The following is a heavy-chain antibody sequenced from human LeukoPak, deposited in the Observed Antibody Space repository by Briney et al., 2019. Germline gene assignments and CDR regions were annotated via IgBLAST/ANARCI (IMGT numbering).Heavy chain of an antibody. V-gene: IGHV3-7*01. CDR2: IKDDGSEK. D-gene: IGHD5-12*01. CDR3: ARDMVATSWPSR. CDR1: GFTFSSYA. J-gene: IGHJ4*02. Sequence: GGSLRLSCAASGFTFSSYAMHWVRQAPGKGLEWVASIKDDGSEKYYVDSVKGRSTISRDNAKNSLFLQMSSLRAEDTAVYYCARDMVATSWPSRWGQGTLVTVSS.